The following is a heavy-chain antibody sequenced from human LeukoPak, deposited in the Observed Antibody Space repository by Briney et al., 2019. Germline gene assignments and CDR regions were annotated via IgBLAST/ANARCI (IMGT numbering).Heavy chain of an antibody. J-gene: IGHJ4*02. CDR1: GFTVSSNY. V-gene: IGHV3-53*01. Sequence: GGSLRLSCAASGFTVSSNYMSWVRQAPGKGLEWVSVIYSGGSTYYADSVKGRITISRDNSKNTLYLQMNSLRAEDTAVYYCVRDDDRPDNGLDYWGRGTLVTVSS. CDR2: IYSGGST. CDR3: VRDDDRPDNGLDY. D-gene: IGHD3-22*01.